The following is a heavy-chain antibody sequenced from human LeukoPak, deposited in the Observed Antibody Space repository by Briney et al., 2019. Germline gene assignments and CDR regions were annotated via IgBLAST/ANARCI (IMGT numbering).Heavy chain of an antibody. CDR3: ASKGGYSSSWYGGYFDY. J-gene: IGHJ4*02. CDR2: IISIFGTA. CDR1: GGTFSSYA. D-gene: IGHD6-13*01. Sequence: SVKVSCKASGGTFSSYAISWVRQAPGQGLEWMGRIISIFGTANYAQKFQGRVTITTDESTSTAYMELSSLRSEDTAVYYCASKGGYSSSWYGGYFDYWGQGTLVTVSS. V-gene: IGHV1-69*05.